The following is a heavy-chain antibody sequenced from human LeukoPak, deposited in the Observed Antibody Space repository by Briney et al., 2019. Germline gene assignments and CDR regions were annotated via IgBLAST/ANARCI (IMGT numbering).Heavy chain of an antibody. CDR3: ARDGAPGAMVYYFDY. V-gene: IGHV3-30-3*01. Sequence: GGSLRLSCAASGFTFSSYAMHWVRQAPGKGLEWVAVISYDGSNKYYADSVKGRFTISRDNSKNTLYLQMNSLRAEDTAVYYCARDGAPGAMVYYFDYWGQGTLVTVSS. J-gene: IGHJ4*02. CDR1: GFTFSSYA. CDR2: ISYDGSNK. D-gene: IGHD5-18*01.